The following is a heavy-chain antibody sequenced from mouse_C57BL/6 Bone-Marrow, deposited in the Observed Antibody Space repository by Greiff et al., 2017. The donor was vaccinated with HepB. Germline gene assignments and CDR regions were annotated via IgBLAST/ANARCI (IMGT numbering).Heavy chain of an antibody. CDR2: ISSGGDYI. J-gene: IGHJ3*01. CDR1: GFTFSSYA. CDR3: TRDKPGGTWFAY. V-gene: IGHV5-9-1*02. Sequence: DVQLVESGEGLVKPGGSLKLSCAASGFTFSSYAMSWVRQTPEKRLEWVAYISSGGDYIYYADTVKGRFTISRDNARNTLYLQMSSLKSEDTAMHYCTRDKPGGTWFAYWGQGTLVTVSA.